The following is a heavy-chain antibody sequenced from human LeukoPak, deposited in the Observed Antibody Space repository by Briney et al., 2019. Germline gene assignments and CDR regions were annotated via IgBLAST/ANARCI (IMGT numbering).Heavy chain of an antibody. CDR2: ISDRGTYI. D-gene: IGHD2-2*01. J-gene: IGHJ4*02. CDR3: ANHLACGSTSCPPFDS. Sequence: PGGSLRLSCTASGFTFSTYSMNWVRQAPWKGLEWVASISDRGTYIYYADSVKGRFIISRDNAKNSLYLQMNSLRAEDTAVYYCANHLACGSTSCPPFDSWGQGTLVTVSS. CDR1: GFTFSTYS. V-gene: IGHV3-21*01.